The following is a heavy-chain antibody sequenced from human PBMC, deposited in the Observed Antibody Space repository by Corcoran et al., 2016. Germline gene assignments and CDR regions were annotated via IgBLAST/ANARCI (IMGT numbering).Heavy chain of an antibody. CDR2: INHSGST. V-gene: IGHV4-34*01. D-gene: IGHD3-10*01. Sequence: QVQLQQRGAGLWKPSQTLSHTCAAYGWSCSGYYWSWTRQPPGKAREGRGEINHSGSTNYNPSLKSRVTISVDTSKNQFSLKLSSVTAADTAVYYCARGRRNYYGSGWDYGMDVWGQGTTVTVSS. J-gene: IGHJ6*02. CDR1: GWSCSGYY. CDR3: ARGRRNYYGSGWDYGMDV.